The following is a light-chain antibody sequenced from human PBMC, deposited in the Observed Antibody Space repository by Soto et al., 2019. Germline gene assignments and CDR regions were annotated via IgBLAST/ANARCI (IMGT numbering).Light chain of an antibody. CDR1: SSDVGGYNY. CDR3: SSYTSSSTQV. CDR2: EVT. J-gene: IGLJ3*02. V-gene: IGLV2-14*01. Sequence: QSALTQPASVSGSPGQSITISCTGTSSDVGGYNYVSWYQHHPGKAPKLMIYEVTNRPSGGSDRFSGSKSGNTASLTISGLQAEDEADYYCSSYTSSSTQVFGGGTMRTVL.